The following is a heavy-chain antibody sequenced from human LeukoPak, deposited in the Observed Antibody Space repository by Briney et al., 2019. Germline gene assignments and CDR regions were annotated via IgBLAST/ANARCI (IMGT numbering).Heavy chain of an antibody. CDR2: IYTSGST. CDR3: ARVRGLRAYYYMDV. CDR1: GVSISSYY. V-gene: IGHV4-4*07. Sequence: PSETLSLTCTVSGVSISSYYWSWIRQPAGKGLEWIGRIYTSGSTNYNPSLKSRVTMSVDTSKNQFSLKLSSVTAADTAVYYCARVRGLRAYYYMDVWGKGTTVTISS. J-gene: IGHJ6*03. D-gene: IGHD4-17*01.